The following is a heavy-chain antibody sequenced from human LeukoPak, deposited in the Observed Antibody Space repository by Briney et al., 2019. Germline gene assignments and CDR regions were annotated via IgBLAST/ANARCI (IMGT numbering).Heavy chain of an antibody. CDR1: VFTFSDYY. J-gene: IGHJ4*02. D-gene: IGHD2-8*02. Sequence: GGSLRLSCAASVFTFSDYYMSWIRQAPGKGLEWVSYISSSGSTMYYADSVKGRFTISRDNAKNSLYLQMNSLRAEDTAVYYCAREADVLYASFDYWGQGTLVTVSS. V-gene: IGHV3-11*01. CDR2: ISSSGSTM. CDR3: AREADVLYASFDY.